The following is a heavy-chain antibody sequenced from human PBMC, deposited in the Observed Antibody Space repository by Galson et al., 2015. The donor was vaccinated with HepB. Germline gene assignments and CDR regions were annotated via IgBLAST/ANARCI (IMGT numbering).Heavy chain of an antibody. CDR3: ATDAVSAVLCQKWLLFQH. Sequence: TLSLTCTVSGGSISSGDYYWSWVRRHPGKGLKWIGYMSHSGNTYYSPSLKSRITISVDTSRNQLSLKLTSVSAADTAMYHCATDAVSAVLCQKWLLFQHWGQGTLLTVSS. D-gene: IGHD6-19*01. V-gene: IGHV4-31*03. J-gene: IGHJ1*01. CDR1: GGSISSGDYY. CDR2: MSHSGNT.